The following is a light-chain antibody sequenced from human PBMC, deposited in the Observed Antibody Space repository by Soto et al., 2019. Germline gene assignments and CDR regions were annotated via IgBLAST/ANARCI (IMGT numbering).Light chain of an antibody. Sequence: EVMLTQSPGTLSLSPGERATLFCRASQSVGNNYLAWFQQKPGQSPRLLIYGASSRASGIPDRFSGSGSGTDFSLTISRLEPEDFAMYYCHQYGSSRRTFGQGTKVEIK. CDR3: HQYGSSRRT. V-gene: IGKV3-20*01. J-gene: IGKJ1*01. CDR2: GAS. CDR1: QSVGNNY.